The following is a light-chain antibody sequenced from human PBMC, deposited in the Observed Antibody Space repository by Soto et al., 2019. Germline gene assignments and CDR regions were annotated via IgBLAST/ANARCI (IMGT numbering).Light chain of an antibody. CDR1: QNIDNY. J-gene: IGKJ5*01. V-gene: IGKV1-39*01. CDR2: GSS. CDR3: QRSSSTYPIT. Sequence: DIPMTQSPSSLSASIGDRVTITCRSSQNIDNYLNWYQQKPGKAPKLLIYGSSSLPSGVPSRFSGSGSDTHFTLTITSLQPEDFATYWCQRSSSTYPITFGQGTRLDIK.